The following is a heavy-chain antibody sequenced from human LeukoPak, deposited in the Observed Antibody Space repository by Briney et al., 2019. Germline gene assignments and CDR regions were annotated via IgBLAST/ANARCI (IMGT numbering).Heavy chain of an antibody. CDR1: GYTFTGYY. CDR3: ARETYYYDSSGYYFDGNWFDP. J-gene: IGHJ5*02. CDR2: INPNSGGT. Sequence: ASVKVSCKASGYTFTGYYMHWVRQAPGQGLEWMGWINPNSGGTNYAQKFQGRVTMTRDTSISTAYMELSRLRSVDTAVYYCARETYYYDSSGYYFDGNWFDPWGQGTLVTVSS. V-gene: IGHV1-2*02. D-gene: IGHD3-22*01.